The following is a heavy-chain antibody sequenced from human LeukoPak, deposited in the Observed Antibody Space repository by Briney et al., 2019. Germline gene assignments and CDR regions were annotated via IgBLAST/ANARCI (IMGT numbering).Heavy chain of an antibody. CDR3: ARSSRAVAGTLDY. Sequence: PSETLSLTCPVSGASVTSSSYYWGWIRQPPGKGLEWIGIIYYSGSTYYNPSLKSRVTISVDTSKNQFSLKLSSVTAADTAVYYCARSSRAVAGTLDYWGQGTLVTVSS. D-gene: IGHD6-19*01. CDR1: GASVTSSSYY. J-gene: IGHJ4*02. CDR2: IYYSGST. V-gene: IGHV4-39*01.